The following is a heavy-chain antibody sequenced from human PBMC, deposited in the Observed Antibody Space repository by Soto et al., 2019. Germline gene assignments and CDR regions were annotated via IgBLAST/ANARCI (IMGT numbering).Heavy chain of an antibody. CDR1: GYIFSIHC. J-gene: IGHJ6*02. CDR2: INPGGGRT. Sequence: ASVKGSCKASGYIFSIHCIYCVRQAPGQGLQWMGIINPGGGRTAYAQKFQGRVTLTRDMSTSTVYMELTSLTYDDTAVYYCARDVSGPGATYVMDVWGQGTTVTVSS. CDR3: ARDVSGPGATYVMDV. V-gene: IGHV1-46*01. D-gene: IGHD2-2*01.